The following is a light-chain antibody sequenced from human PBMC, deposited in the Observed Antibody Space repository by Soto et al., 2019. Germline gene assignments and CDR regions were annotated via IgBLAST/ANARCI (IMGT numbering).Light chain of an antibody. CDR1: QSISGA. Sequence: IVMTQSPATLSVSPGGRATLSCRASQSISGALAWYQQKPGQAPRLLIYGASTRATGIPARFSGSGSGTEFTLTISSLQSEDFAVYYCQQYNNWLPWTFGQGTKVDIK. CDR3: QQYNNWLPWT. CDR2: GAS. V-gene: IGKV3-15*01. J-gene: IGKJ1*01.